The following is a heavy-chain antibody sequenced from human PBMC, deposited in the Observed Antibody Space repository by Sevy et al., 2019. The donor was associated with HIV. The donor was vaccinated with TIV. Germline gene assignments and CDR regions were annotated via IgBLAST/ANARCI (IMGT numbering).Heavy chain of an antibody. CDR2: TRNKADGYTT. J-gene: IGHJ4*02. V-gene: IGHV3-72*01. Sequence: GGSLRLSCVASGFTFSDHYMECVRQAPGKGLEWVGRTRNKADGYTTEYAASVKGRFTISRDDSKNSLYVQMNSLKTEDTAVYYCATHAGIAAAGRVFDYWGQGTLVTVSS. CDR1: GFTFSDHY. CDR3: ATHAGIAAAGRVFDY. D-gene: IGHD6-13*01.